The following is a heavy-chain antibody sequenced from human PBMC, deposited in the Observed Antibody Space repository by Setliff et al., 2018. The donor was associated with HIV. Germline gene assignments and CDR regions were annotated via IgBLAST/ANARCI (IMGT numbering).Heavy chain of an antibody. V-gene: IGHV4-59*08. D-gene: IGHD1-26*01. CDR1: DASISNYH. CDR2: IYYSGST. Sequence: SETLSLTCTVSDASISNYHWSWIRQPPGKGLEWIGYIYYSGSTNYDPSLKSRVTISIDTSTNQFSLKLSSVTAADTAVYYCARRMSSGSYYDYWGQGTKVTVSS. J-gene: IGHJ4*03. CDR3: ARRMSSGSYYDY.